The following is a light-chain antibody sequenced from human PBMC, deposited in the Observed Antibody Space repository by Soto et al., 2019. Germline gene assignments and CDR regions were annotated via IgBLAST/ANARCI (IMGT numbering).Light chain of an antibody. Sequence: DIQMTQSPSSLSASVGDRVTITCRTSQGINDYLNWYQMKPGEAPKLLIYAASALQSGIPSRFSGSASGTEFTLTISSLQPEDFATYYCQQAYSFPLTFGGGTKVDIK. J-gene: IGKJ4*01. CDR2: AAS. CDR1: QGINDY. CDR3: QQAYSFPLT. V-gene: IGKV1-39*01.